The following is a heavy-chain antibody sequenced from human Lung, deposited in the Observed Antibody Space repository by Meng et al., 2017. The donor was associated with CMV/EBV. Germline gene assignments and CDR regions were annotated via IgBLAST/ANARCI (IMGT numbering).Heavy chain of an antibody. CDR1: GFTFSDYS. V-gene: IGHV3-48*04. CDR2: ISFSGTTM. D-gene: IGHD3-22*01. Sequence: ESXKISXAASGFTFSDYSLNWVRQAPGKGLEWISYISFSGTTMYYADSVKGRFTISRDYAKNSLYLQMNSLRAEDTAVYYCARNWGYKDGTSYYWGMFDYWGQGXLVTVSS. CDR3: ARNWGYKDGTSYYWGMFDY. J-gene: IGHJ4*02.